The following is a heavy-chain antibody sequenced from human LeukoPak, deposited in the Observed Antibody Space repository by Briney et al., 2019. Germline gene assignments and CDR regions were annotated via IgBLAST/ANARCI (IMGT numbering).Heavy chain of an antibody. Sequence: SETLSLTCTVSGGSISYYYWSWIRQPPGKGLEWIGYIYYSGSTNYNPSLKSRVTISVDTSKNQFSLKLSSVTAADTAVYYCARALYGDYVPFDYWGQGTLVTVSS. D-gene: IGHD4-17*01. V-gene: IGHV4-59*08. J-gene: IGHJ4*02. CDR1: GGSISYYY. CDR3: ARALYGDYVPFDY. CDR2: IYYSGST.